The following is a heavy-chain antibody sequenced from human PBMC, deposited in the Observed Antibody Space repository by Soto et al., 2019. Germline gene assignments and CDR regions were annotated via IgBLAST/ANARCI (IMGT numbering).Heavy chain of an antibody. J-gene: IGHJ6*03. Sequence: GGSLRLSCGASGFTFSSYAMSWVRQAPGKGLEWVSAISGSGGSTYCADSVKGRFTISRDNSKNTLYLQMNSLRAEDTAVYYCAGGRAAYYDFWSGYYTGYYYMDVWGKGTTVTVSS. CDR2: ISGSGGST. D-gene: IGHD3-3*01. V-gene: IGHV3-23*01. CDR1: GFTFSSYA. CDR3: AGGRAAYYDFWSGYYTGYYYMDV.